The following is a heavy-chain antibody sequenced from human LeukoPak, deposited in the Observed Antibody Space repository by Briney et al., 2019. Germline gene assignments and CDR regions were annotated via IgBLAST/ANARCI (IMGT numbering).Heavy chain of an antibody. V-gene: IGHV3-21*01. CDR3: ARIGLGRDAYNSFDY. J-gene: IGHJ4*02. Sequence: PGGSLRLSCAASGFTFSNYDMTWVRQAPGKGLEWVSSISATTIYRFSAASVRGRFTISRDNVENSLYLQMNDLRREDTAVYYCARIGLGRDAYNSFDYWGQGTLVIVSS. CDR2: ISATTIYR. CDR1: GFTFSNYD. D-gene: IGHD5-24*01.